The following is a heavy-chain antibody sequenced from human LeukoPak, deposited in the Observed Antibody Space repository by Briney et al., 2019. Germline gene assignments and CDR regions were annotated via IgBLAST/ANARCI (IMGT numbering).Heavy chain of an antibody. J-gene: IGHJ6*03. Sequence: ASVKVSCKASGYTFTSYGISWVRQAPGQGLGWMGWISAYNGNTNYAQKLQGRVTMTTDTSTSTAYMELRSLRSDDTAVYYCARWIAVASYYYYYMDVWGKGTTVTISS. D-gene: IGHD6-19*01. CDR3: ARWIAVASYYYYYMDV. V-gene: IGHV1-18*01. CDR1: GYTFTSYG. CDR2: ISAYNGNT.